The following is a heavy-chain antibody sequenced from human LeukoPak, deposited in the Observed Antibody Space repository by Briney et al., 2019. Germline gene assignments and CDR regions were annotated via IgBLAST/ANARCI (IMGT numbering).Heavy chain of an antibody. J-gene: IGHJ3*02. Sequence: PGGSLRLSCAASGFTFSSYSMNWVRQAPGKGLEWVSSISSSSSYIYYADSVKGRFTISRDNAKNSLYLQMNSLRAEDTAVYYCAGLSSAHDAFDIWGQGTMVTVSS. CDR2: ISSSSSYI. CDR1: GFTFSSYS. V-gene: IGHV3-21*01. CDR3: AGLSSAHDAFDI. D-gene: IGHD3-16*02.